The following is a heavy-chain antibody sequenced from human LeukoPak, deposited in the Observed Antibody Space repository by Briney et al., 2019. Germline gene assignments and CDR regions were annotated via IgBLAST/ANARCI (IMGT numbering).Heavy chain of an antibody. J-gene: IGHJ4*02. D-gene: IGHD3-3*02. CDR3: ARSISSGGFRLDY. CDR2: TYYRSKWYN. V-gene: IGHV6-1*01. Sequence: SQTLSLTCAISGDSVSSNTAAWNWIRQSPSRGLEWLGRTYYRSKWYNDYAVSVKSRITINPDTSKNQFSLQLYSVTPEDTAVHYCARSISSGGFRLDYWGQGTLVTVSS. CDR1: GDSVSSNTAA.